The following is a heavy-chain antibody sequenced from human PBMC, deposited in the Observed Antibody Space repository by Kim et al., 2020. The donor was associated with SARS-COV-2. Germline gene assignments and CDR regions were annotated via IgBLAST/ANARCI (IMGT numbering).Heavy chain of an antibody. Sequence: SETLSLTCIVSGGSVSGRNYYWNWIRQPLGKGLQWIGYISYGGTTSSNPSLKSRVTISLDPTTNQFALKLTSVTAADTAVYYCARDAAGRPYNYGVDVWG. CDR3: ARDAAGRPYNYGVDV. J-gene: IGHJ6*01. CDR1: GGSVSGRNYY. V-gene: IGHV4-61*01. D-gene: IGHD3-10*01. CDR2: ISYGGTT.